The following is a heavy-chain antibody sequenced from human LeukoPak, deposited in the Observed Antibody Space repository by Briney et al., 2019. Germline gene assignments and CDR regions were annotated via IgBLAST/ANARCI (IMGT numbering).Heavy chain of an antibody. CDR2: ISYDGSDK. J-gene: IGHJ4*02. Sequence: GGSLRLSCAASGFTFSSYVMHWVRQAPGKGLEWVAVISYDGSDKYSADSVKGRFTISRDNSKNTLYLQMNRLRAEDTAVYYCAKNAHYQGYSYGGIDYWGQGTLVTVSS. CDR1: GFTFSSYV. D-gene: IGHD5-18*01. V-gene: IGHV3-30*18. CDR3: AKNAHYQGYSYGGIDY.